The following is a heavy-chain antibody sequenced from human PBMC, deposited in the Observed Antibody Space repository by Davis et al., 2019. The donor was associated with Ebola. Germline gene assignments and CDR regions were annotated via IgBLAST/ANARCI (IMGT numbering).Heavy chain of an antibody. CDR3: ARDSRNYFFDY. V-gene: IGHV3-72*01. CDR2: TRYKVASQST. CDR1: GFTFSDHT. D-gene: IGHD2-2*01. Sequence: GESLKISCAASGFTFSDHTMDWFRQPPGAGLEWVARTRYKVASQSTEYAPSVKGRFTISRDDSQNSLYLQMNSLRTEDTAIYFCARDSRNYFFDYWGQGTLVTVSS. J-gene: IGHJ4*02.